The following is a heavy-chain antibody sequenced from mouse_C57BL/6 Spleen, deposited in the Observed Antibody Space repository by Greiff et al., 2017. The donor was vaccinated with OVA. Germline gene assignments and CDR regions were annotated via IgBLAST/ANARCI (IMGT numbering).Heavy chain of an antibody. CDR3: ARDNNYFDY. D-gene: IGHD1-1*01. CDR2: INPNNGGT. J-gene: IGHJ2*01. V-gene: IGHV1-22*01. Sequence: VQLQQSGPELVKPGASVKMSCKASGYTFTDYYMHWVKQSHGKSLEWIGYINPNNGGTSYNQKFKGKATLTVNKSSSTAYMELRSLKSEDSAVYYCARDNNYFDYWGQGTTLTVSS. CDR1: GYTFTDYY.